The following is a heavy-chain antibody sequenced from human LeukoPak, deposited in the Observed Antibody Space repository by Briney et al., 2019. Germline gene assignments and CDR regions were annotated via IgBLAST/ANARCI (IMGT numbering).Heavy chain of an antibody. D-gene: IGHD4-23*01. CDR1: GGTFSSYA. CDR3: ARDLFSPVTPGFDP. CDR2: IIPIFGTA. J-gene: IGHJ5*02. Sequence: GASVKVSFKASGGTFSSYAISWVRQAPGQGLEWMGGIIPIFGTANYAQKFQGRVTITTDESTSTAYMELSSLRSEDTAVYYCARDLFSPVTPGFDPWGQGTLVTVSS. V-gene: IGHV1-69*05.